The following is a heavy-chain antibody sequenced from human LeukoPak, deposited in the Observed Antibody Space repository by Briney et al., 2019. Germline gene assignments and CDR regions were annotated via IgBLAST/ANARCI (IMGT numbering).Heavy chain of an antibody. V-gene: IGHV3-7*01. Sequence: GGSLRLSCAASGFTFTSFWMSWVRQAPGKGLEWVANIKDDGRETYYVDSVKGRFAISRDNVKNFLYLQMNSLRVEDTAVYYCGRDPYYDSLDYWGQGTLVTVSS. CDR1: GFTFTSFW. CDR3: GRDPYYDSLDY. D-gene: IGHD3-22*01. CDR2: IKDDGRET. J-gene: IGHJ4*02.